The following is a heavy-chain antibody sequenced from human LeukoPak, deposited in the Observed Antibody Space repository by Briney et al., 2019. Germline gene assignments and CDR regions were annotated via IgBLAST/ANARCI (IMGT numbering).Heavy chain of an antibody. J-gene: IGHJ5*02. V-gene: IGHV4-39*01. CDR2: IYYSGST. CDR1: GGSISSSSYY. Sequence: SETLSLTCTVSGGSISSSSYYWGWIRQPPGKGLEWIGSIYYSGSTYYNPSLKSRVTISVDTSKNQFSLKLSSVTAADTAVYYCATGGTNWFDPWGQGTLVTVSS. D-gene: IGHD3-16*01. CDR3: ATGGTNWFDP.